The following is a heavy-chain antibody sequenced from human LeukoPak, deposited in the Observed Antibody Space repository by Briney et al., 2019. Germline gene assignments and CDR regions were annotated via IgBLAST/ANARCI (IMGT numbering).Heavy chain of an antibody. J-gene: IGHJ4*02. V-gene: IGHV3-7*03. Sequence: GGSLRLSCAASGFTFSSYWMSWVRQAPGKGLEWVANIKQDGSEKYYVDSVKGRFTISRDNAKNSLYLQMNSLRAEGTAVYYCARGAVRIAAAGRFDYWGQGTLVTVSS. CDR1: GFTFSSYW. D-gene: IGHD6-13*01. CDR3: ARGAVRIAAAGRFDY. CDR2: IKQDGSEK.